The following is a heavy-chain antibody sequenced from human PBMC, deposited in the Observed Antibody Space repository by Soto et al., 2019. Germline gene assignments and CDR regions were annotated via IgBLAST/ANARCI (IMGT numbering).Heavy chain of an antibody. D-gene: IGHD6-19*01. CDR2: MNPNSGNT. Sequence: QVQLVQSGAEVKKPGASVKVSCKASGYTFTSYDINWVRQATGQGLEWMGWMNPNSGNTGYAQKFQGRVTMTRNTSISTAYLELSSLRSEDTAVYYCARGDGEPSSSRSSWFDTWGQGTLVTVSS. CDR1: GYTFTSYD. CDR3: ARGDGEPSSSRSSWFDT. V-gene: IGHV1-8*01. J-gene: IGHJ5*02.